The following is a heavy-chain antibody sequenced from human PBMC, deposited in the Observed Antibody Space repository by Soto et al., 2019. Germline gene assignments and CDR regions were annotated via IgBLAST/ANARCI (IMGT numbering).Heavy chain of an antibody. CDR3: ARKEAGPTSYYYGMDV. D-gene: IGHD6-13*01. J-gene: IGHJ6*02. CDR1: GGTFSSYA. CDR2: IIPIFGTA. Sequence: QVQLVQSGAEVKKPGSSVKVSCKASGGTFSSYAISWVRQAHGQGLEWMGGIIPIFGTANYAQKFQARVTITADESTSTAYMELSSLRSEDTAVYYCARKEAGPTSYYYGMDVWGQGTTVTVSS. V-gene: IGHV1-69*01.